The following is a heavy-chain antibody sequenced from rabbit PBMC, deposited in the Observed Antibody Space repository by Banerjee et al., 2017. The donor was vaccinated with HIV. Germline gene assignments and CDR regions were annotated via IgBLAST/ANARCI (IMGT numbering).Heavy chain of an antibody. J-gene: IGHJ4*01. CDR1: GFSFSSSYW. V-gene: IGHV1S45*01. Sequence: QEQLEESGGDLVKPEGSLTLTCTASGFSFSSSYWICWVRQAPGKGLEWIACIYSGSGSTYYASWAKGRFTISKTSSTTVTLQMTSLTAADTATYFCARGLVAGVLDLWGQGTLVTVS. CDR3: ARGLVAGVLDL. CDR2: IYSGSGST. D-gene: IGHD3-3*01.